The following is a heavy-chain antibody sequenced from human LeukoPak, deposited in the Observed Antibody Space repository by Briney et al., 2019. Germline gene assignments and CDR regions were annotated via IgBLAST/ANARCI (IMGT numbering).Heavy chain of an antibody. V-gene: IGHV1-46*01. J-gene: IGHJ4*02. D-gene: IGHD1-26*01. CDR2: INPSGGST. CDR3: AREGSGSYHFDY. Sequence: ASVKVSCKASGYTFTSYYMHWVRQAPGQGLEWMGIINPSGGSTSYAQKFQGRVSMTRDMSTSTAYMELSSLRSEDTAVYYCAREGSGSYHFDYWGQGTLVTVSS. CDR1: GYTFTSYY.